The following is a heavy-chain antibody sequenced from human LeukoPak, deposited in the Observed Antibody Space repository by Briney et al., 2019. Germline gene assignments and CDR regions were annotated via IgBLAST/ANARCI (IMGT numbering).Heavy chain of an antibody. D-gene: IGHD3-16*01. CDR3: TTPALGRRLYYYDY. CDR1: GFTFNSAC. V-gene: IGHV3-15*07. J-gene: IGHJ4*02. CDR2: IRTKSDGETV. Sequence: GGSLRLSCAASGFTFNSACLSWVRRAPGKGLEWVGRIRTKSDGETVDYAAPVKGRFTISRDDSKNTLFLQMNSLKTEDTAVYYCTTPALGRRLYYYDYWGQGTLVTVSP.